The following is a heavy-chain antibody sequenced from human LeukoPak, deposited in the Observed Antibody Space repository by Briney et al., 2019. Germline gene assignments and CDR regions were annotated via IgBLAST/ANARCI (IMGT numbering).Heavy chain of an antibody. CDR1: GGSISSSSYY. CDR2: IYYSWST. J-gene: IGHJ5*02. Sequence: SETLSLTCTVSGGSISSSSYYWGWIRQPPGKGLEWIGSIYYSWSTYYNPSLKSRVTISVDTSKNQFSLKLSPVTAADTAVYYCARHHRTYYYDSSGYHGDWFDPWGQGTLVTVSS. V-gene: IGHV4-39*01. D-gene: IGHD3-22*01. CDR3: ARHHRTYYYDSSGYHGDWFDP.